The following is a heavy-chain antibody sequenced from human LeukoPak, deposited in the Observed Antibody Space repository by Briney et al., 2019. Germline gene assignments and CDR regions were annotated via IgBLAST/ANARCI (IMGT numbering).Heavy chain of an antibody. V-gene: IGHV4-34*01. D-gene: IGHD6-13*01. J-gene: IGHJ4*02. CDR2: INHSGST. Sequence: SETLSLTCAVYGGSFSGYYWSWIRQPPGKGLEWIGEINHSGSTNYNPSLKSRVTISVDTSKNQFSLKLSSVTAADTAVYYCARHGPYSSSLGYWGQGTLVTVSS. CDR3: ARHGPYSSSLGY. CDR1: GGSFSGYY.